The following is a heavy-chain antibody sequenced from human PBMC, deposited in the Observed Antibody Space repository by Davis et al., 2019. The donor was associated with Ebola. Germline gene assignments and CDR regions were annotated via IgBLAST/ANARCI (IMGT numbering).Heavy chain of an antibody. D-gene: IGHD1/OR15-1a*01. CDR2: VAYDVVTK. V-gene: IGHV3-30*03. CDR3: AREMRGTADSH. Sequence: GESLKISCAASGFNFDLHGMHWVRQSPGKGLEWLAVVAYDVVTKYYVDSVKGRFTISRDNAKNSLYLQMNSLRVEDTAMYYCAREMRGTADSHWGQGTLVTVSS. CDR1: GFNFDLHG. J-gene: IGHJ4*02.